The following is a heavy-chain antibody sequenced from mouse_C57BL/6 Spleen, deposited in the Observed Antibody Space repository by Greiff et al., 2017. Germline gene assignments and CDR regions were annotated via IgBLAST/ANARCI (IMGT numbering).Heavy chain of an antibody. J-gene: IGHJ4*01. CDR1: GFNIKNTY. V-gene: IGHV14-3*01. CDR2: IDPANGNT. Sequence: VQLQQSVAELVRPGASVKLSCTASGFNIKNTYMHWVKQRPEQGLEWIGRIDPANGNTKYAPKFQGKAPITADTSSNTADLQLSSLTSEDTAIEYGARRWLLYYYAMDYWGQGTSVTVSS. CDR3: ARRWLLYYYAMDY. D-gene: IGHD2-3*01.